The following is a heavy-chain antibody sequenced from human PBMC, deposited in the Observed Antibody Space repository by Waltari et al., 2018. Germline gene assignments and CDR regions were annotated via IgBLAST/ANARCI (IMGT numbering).Heavy chain of an antibody. D-gene: IGHD6-6*01. CDR3: ARGLAYSSSSEVDY. J-gene: IGHJ4*02. V-gene: IGHV4-39*07. CDR1: GGSISSSSYY. CDR2: IYYSGST. Sequence: QLQLQESGPGLVKPSETLSLTCTVSGGSISSSSYYWGWIRQPPGKGLEWIGSIYYSGSTYYNPSLKSRVTISVDTSKNQFSLKLSSVTAADTAVYYCARGLAYSSSSEVDYWGQGTLVTVSS.